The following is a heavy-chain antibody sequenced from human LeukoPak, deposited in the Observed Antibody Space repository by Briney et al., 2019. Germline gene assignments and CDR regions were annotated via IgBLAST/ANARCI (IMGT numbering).Heavy chain of an antibody. CDR3: AKPPHGVLMVYAKGGAFDI. Sequence: PGGSLRLSCAASGFTFSSYGMHWVRQAPGKGLEWVAFIRYDGSNKYYADSVKGRFTISRDNSKNTLYLQMNSLRAEDTAVYYCAKPPHGVLMVYAKGGAFDIWGQGTMVTVSS. D-gene: IGHD2-8*01. J-gene: IGHJ3*02. CDR2: IRYDGSNK. CDR1: GFTFSSYG. V-gene: IGHV3-30*02.